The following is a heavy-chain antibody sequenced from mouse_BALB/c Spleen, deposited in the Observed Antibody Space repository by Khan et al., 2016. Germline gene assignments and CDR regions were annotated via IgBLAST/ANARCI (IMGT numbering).Heavy chain of an antibody. CDR2: IISGGSYT. V-gene: IGHV5-6*01. D-gene: IGHD1-1*01. J-gene: IGHJ2*01. Sequence: EVQLVVSGGDLVKPGGSLKLSCAAFGFTFSSYGMSWVRETPDKRLEWVATIISGGSYTYYPDSVKGRFTISRDNAKNTLYLQMRSLKSRDTAMDYCASQFITTVVADYWGHRTPLAVSS. CDR1: GFTFSSYG. CDR3: ASQFITTVVADY.